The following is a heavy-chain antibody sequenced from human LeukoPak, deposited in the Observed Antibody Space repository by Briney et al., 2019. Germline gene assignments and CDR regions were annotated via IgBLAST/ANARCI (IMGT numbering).Heavy chain of an antibody. CDR3: ARGRGRHSSSWYYFDY. CDR2: INHSGST. J-gene: IGHJ4*02. V-gene: IGHV4-34*01. D-gene: IGHD6-13*01. CDR1: GESFSGYY. Sequence: SETLSLTCAVYGESFSGYYWSWIRQPPGKGLELIGEINHSGSTNYNPSLKSRVTISVDTSKNQFSLKLSSVTAADTAVYYCARGRGRHSSSWYYFDYWGQGTLVTASS.